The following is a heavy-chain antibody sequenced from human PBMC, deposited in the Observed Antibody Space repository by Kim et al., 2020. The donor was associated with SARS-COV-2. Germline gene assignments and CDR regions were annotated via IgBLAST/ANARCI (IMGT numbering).Heavy chain of an antibody. CDR2: IYYSGST. J-gene: IGHJ4*02. CDR1: GGSVSSGSYY. CDR3: ARGTVTTSDFDY. V-gene: IGHV4-61*01. D-gene: IGHD4-17*01. Sequence: SETLSLTCTVSGGSVSSGSYYWSWIRQPPGKGLEWIGYIYYSGSTNYNPSLKSRVTISVDTSKNQFSLKLSSVTAADTAVYYCARGTVTTSDFDYWGQGTLVTVPS.